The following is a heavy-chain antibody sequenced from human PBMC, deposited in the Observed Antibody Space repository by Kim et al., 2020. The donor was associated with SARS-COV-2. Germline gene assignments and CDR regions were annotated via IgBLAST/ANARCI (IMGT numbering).Heavy chain of an antibody. CDR3: AKEDSDIVVVPAAMAFDY. D-gene: IGHD2-2*01. Sequence: KGRLTISRDKSKNTLYLQMNSLRAEDTAVYYCAKEDSDIVVVPAAMAFDYWGQGTLVTVSS. V-gene: IGHV3-30*02. J-gene: IGHJ4*02.